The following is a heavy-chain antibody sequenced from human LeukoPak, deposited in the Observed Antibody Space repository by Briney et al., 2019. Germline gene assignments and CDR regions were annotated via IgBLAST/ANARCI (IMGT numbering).Heavy chain of an antibody. Sequence: PSEPLSLPCTVSGGSISSSSYYWGWIRQPPGQGLEWIGSIYYSGSTYYNPSLKSRVTISVDTSKNQFSLKLSSVTAADTAVYYCARLPSPPPYYDFWSGYYGGAEDGMDVWGQGTTVTVSS. CDR2: IYYSGST. CDR3: ARLPSPPPYYDFWSGYYGGAEDGMDV. CDR1: GGSISSSSYY. D-gene: IGHD3-3*01. J-gene: IGHJ6*02. V-gene: IGHV4-39*01.